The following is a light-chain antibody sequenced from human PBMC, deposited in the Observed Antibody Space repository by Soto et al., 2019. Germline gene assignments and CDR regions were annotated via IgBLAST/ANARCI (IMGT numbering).Light chain of an antibody. Sequence: EIVMTHSPGTLSLSPWETATLSCRASQSVSSNYVAWFHQKPGQAPRLLIYGASSRATGIPDRFSGSGSGTDFTLTISRLVPEDFAVYYCQQPGTFGQGTKVDIK. V-gene: IGKV3-20*01. CDR1: QSVSSNY. J-gene: IGKJ1*01. CDR3: QQPGT. CDR2: GAS.